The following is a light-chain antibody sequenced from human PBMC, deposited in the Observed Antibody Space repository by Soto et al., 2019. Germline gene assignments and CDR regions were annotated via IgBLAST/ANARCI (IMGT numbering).Light chain of an antibody. Sequence: DIQMTQSPSSLSASVGDRVTITCRASQSIRTYLNWNQQKPGKAPNLLIYTVSNLQSGVSSRFTGSGSGTDFTLTISSLQPEDFGTYFCQQSYSTPWTFAQGTKVEIK. CDR3: QQSYSTPWT. CDR1: QSIRTY. V-gene: IGKV1-39*01. CDR2: TVS. J-gene: IGKJ1*01.